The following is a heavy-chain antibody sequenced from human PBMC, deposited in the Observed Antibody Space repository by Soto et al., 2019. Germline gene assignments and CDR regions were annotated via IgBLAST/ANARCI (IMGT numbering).Heavy chain of an antibody. J-gene: IGHJ4*02. V-gene: IGHV3-74*01. CDR3: VRTSLVVAAATREDY. Sequence: EVQLVESGGGLVQPGGSLRLSCAASGFTFSSYWMHWVRQAPGKGLEWVSRINSVGSSTSYADSVKGRFTISIDNAKNTRYLQMNSLRAEDTAVYYCVRTSLVVAAATREDYWGQGTLVTVAS. CDR1: GFTFSSYW. D-gene: IGHD2-15*01. CDR2: INSVGSST.